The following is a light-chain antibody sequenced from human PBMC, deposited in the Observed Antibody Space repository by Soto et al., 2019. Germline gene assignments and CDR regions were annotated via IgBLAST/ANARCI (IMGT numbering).Light chain of an antibody. CDR2: DAS. V-gene: IGKV3-11*01. J-gene: IGKJ1*01. CDR3: QQYNNWPPWT. Sequence: EIVLTQSPGTLSLSPWETATLSCTASQSVSRYLAWYQQKPGQAPSLLIYDASYRATGIPARFSGSGSGTEFTLTISSLQSEDFAVYYCQQYNNWPPWTFGQGTKVDIK. CDR1: QSVSRY.